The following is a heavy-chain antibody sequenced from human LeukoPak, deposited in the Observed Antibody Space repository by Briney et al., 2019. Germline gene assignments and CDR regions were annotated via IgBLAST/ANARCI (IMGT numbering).Heavy chain of an antibody. J-gene: IGHJ4*02. CDR3: ASSRVYGSHDY. D-gene: IGHD3-10*01. V-gene: IGHV3-23*01. CDR1: GFTFSSYP. Sequence: SGGSLRLSCTASGFTFSSYPMYWVRQAPGKGLEWVSAISGDGKSTYYAESMKGRFTLSRDNSKDTPYLQMNSLRAEDTAVYYCASSRVYGSHDYWGQGTLVTVSS. CDR2: ISGDGKST.